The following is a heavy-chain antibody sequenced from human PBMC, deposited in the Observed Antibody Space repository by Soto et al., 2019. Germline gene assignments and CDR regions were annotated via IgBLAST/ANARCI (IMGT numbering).Heavy chain of an antibody. V-gene: IGHV4-30-4*01. CDR2: SHYSGST. D-gene: IGHD2-8*01. Sequence: SETLSLTCTVSGASISRGDYYWSWIRQPPGKGLEWIGYSHYSGSTYYNPSLKSRVTISVDTSKNQFSLKLTSVTATDTAVYFCAREMRYCTNGVCLSYGMDVWGQGTTVTVSS. CDR3: AREMRYCTNGVCLSYGMDV. J-gene: IGHJ6*02. CDR1: GASISRGDYY.